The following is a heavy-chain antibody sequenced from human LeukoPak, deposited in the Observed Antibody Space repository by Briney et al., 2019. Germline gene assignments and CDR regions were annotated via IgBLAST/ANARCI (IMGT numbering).Heavy chain of an antibody. CDR3: ARGLKLYYYGSGSLDHYYYYGMDV. Sequence: TSETLSLTCAVYGGSFSGYYWSWIRQPPGKGLEWIGEINHSGSTNYNPSLKGRVTISVDTSKNQFSLKLSSVTAADTAVYYCARGLKLYYYGSGSLDHYYYYGMDVWGQGTTVTVSS. D-gene: IGHD3-10*01. V-gene: IGHV4-34*01. CDR2: INHSGST. J-gene: IGHJ6*02. CDR1: GGSFSGYY.